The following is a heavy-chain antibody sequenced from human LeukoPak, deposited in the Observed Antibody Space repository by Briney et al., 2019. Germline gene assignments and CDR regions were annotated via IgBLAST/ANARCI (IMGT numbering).Heavy chain of an antibody. J-gene: IGHJ4*02. D-gene: IGHD3-9*01. CDR2: MNPNSGNT. CDR3: ARVYYDILTGYIYDY. Sequence: GASVKVSCKASGYTFTDHYIHWVRQAPGQGLEWMGWMNPNSGNTGYAQKFQGRVTMTRNTSISTAYMELSSLRSEDTAVYYCARVYYDILTGYIYDYWGQGTLVTVSS. CDR1: GYTFTDHY. V-gene: IGHV1-8*02.